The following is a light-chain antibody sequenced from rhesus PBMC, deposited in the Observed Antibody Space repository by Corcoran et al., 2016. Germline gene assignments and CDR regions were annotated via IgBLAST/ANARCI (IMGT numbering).Light chain of an antibody. CDR3: QHNYGTPLT. J-gene: IGKJ4*01. V-gene: IGKV1-74*01. CDR1: ENVNNY. Sequence: DIQMTQSPSSLSASVGDRVTITCRTSENVNNYLNWYQQKPGKAPQLLIYKASTLQSGVPSRFSGSGSGTAYTFAISSLQSEDVATYCCQHNYGTPLTFGGGTKVEIK. CDR2: KAS.